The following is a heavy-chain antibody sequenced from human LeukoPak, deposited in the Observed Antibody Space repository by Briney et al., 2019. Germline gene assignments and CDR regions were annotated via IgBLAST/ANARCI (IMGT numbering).Heavy chain of an antibody. CDR3: ARVPGYYDSSGYYWRFDY. CDR2: INWNGGST. CDR1: GFTFDDYG. J-gene: IGHJ4*02. V-gene: IGHV3-20*01. Sequence: GGSLRLSCAASGFTFDDYGMSWVRQAPGKGLEGVSGINWNGGSTGYADSVKGRFTISRDNAKNSLYLQMNSLRAEDTALYHCARVPGYYDSSGYYWRFDYWGQGTLVTVSS. D-gene: IGHD3-22*01.